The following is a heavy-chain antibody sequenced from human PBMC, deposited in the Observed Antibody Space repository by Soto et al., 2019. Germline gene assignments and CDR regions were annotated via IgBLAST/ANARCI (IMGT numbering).Heavy chain of an antibody. V-gene: IGHV3-23*01. D-gene: IGHD6-6*01. CDR2: ISSAVNT. Sequence: LRLSCAGSGFTFSNYAMSWVRQAPGKGLEWVSAISSAVNTYYADSVKGRFTISRDNSKNTLSLQMNSLRAEDTAVYYCAKQVRDGTSSPYYFDYWGQGTLGTVSS. CDR3: AKQVRDGTSSPYYFDY. J-gene: IGHJ4*02. CDR1: GFTFSNYA.